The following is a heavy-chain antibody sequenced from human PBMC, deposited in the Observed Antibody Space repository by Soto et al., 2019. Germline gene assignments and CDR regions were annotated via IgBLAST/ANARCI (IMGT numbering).Heavy chain of an antibody. J-gene: IGHJ5*02. CDR2: IDGSGGAT. Sequence: GGSLRLSCAASGFTFSSTDMSWVRQAPGKGLEWVSTIDGSGGATHYADAAKGRFTISRDNSKNTMFLQMSSLRADDTAVYYCAKNSGWFNTWGQGTLVTVSS. V-gene: IGHV3-23*01. D-gene: IGHD3-10*01. CDR1: GFTFSSTD. CDR3: AKNSGWFNT.